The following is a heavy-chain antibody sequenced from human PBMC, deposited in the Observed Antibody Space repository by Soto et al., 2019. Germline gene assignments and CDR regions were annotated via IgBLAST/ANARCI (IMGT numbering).Heavy chain of an antibody. CDR3: ARVHYYDSRGSYYTLFDT. D-gene: IGHD3-22*01. V-gene: IGHV4-30-2*01. J-gene: IGHJ5*02. Sequence: PSETLSLTCAASGGSISSGGYSWSWIRQPPGKGLEWIGYIYHSGSTYYNPSLKSRVTISVDRSKNQFSLKLSSVTAADTAVYYCARVHYYDSRGSYYTLFDTWGQGTLVTVSS. CDR1: GGSISSGGYS. CDR2: IYHSGST.